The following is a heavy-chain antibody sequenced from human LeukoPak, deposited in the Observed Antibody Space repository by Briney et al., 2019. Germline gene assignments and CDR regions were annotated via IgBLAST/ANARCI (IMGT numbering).Heavy chain of an antibody. Sequence: GGSLRLSCAASGFTFKNYAMHWVRQAPGKGLEYISLISSTGGSTKYADSVKGRFTISRDNSKDTLYLQMSSLRPEDTGIYYCVKWTGSYRDYWGQGTLVTVSS. CDR2: ISSTGGST. V-gene: IGHV3-64D*06. J-gene: IGHJ4*02. CDR1: GFTFKNYA. D-gene: IGHD1-26*01. CDR3: VKWTGSYRDY.